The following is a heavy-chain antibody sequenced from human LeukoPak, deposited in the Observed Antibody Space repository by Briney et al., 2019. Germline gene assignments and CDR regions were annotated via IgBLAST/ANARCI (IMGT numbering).Heavy chain of an antibody. Sequence: GGSLRLSCAASGFTFSSYGMHWVRQAPGKGLEWVAVISYDGSNKYYADSVKGRFTISRDNSKNTLYLQMNSLRAEDTAVYYCAKGNNVVYWGQGTLVTVSS. CDR1: GFTFSSYG. CDR2: ISYDGSNK. V-gene: IGHV3-30*18. CDR3: AKGNNVVY. J-gene: IGHJ4*02. D-gene: IGHD1-14*01.